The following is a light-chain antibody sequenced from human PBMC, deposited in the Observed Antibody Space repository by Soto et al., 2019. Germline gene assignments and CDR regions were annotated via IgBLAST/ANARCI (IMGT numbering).Light chain of an antibody. CDR3: QQRSNWLLT. V-gene: IGKV3-11*01. CDR2: DAS. Sequence: EIVLTQSPATLSLSPGERATLSCRASQSVSSYLAWYQQKPGQAPRLLIYDASNRAAGIPARFSGSWSGTDFTLTISILEPEDFAFYYCQQRSNWLLTFGGGTKVEIK. CDR1: QSVSSY. J-gene: IGKJ4*01.